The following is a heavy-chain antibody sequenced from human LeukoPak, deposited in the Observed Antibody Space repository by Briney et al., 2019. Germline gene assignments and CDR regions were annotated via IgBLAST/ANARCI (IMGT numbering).Heavy chain of an antibody. CDR1: GFTFSSYG. CDR3: AKGYGSGSYYQRLRGYYFDY. Sequence: PGGSLRLSCAASGFTFSSYGMHWVRQAPGKGLEWVAVISYDGSNKYYADSVKGRFTISRDNSKNTLYLQMNSLRAEDTAVYYCAKGYGSGSYYQRLRGYYFDYWGQGTLVTVSS. CDR2: ISYDGSNK. D-gene: IGHD3-10*01. J-gene: IGHJ4*02. V-gene: IGHV3-30*18.